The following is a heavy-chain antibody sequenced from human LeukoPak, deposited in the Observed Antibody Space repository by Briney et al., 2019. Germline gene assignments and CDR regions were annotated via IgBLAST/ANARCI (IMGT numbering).Heavy chain of an antibody. J-gene: IGHJ4*02. CDR2: LNPNSGGT. V-gene: IGHV1-2*02. Sequence: ASVKVSCKASGYIFTDYYIHWVRQAPGQGLEWMAWLNPNSGGTTYAQKFQGRVTVTRDTSISTVYMELTSLRSDDTAVYYCARDRYYDSGSYYIPPDFDYWGQGTLVTVSS. D-gene: IGHD3-10*01. CDR1: GYIFTDYY. CDR3: ARDRYYDSGSYYIPPDFDY.